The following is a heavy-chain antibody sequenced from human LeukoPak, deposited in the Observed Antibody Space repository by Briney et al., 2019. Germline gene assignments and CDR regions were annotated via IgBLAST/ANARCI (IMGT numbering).Heavy chain of an antibody. CDR3: ARVGYDILTGYLDAFDI. V-gene: IGHV4-61*02. Sequence: SETLSLTYAVSGGSISSGSYYWSWIRQPAGKGLEWIGRIYTSGSTNYNPSLKSRVTISVDTSKNQFSLKLSSVTAADTAVYYCARVGYDILTGYLDAFDIWGQGTMVTVSS. CDR1: GGSISSGSYY. D-gene: IGHD3-9*01. J-gene: IGHJ3*02. CDR2: IYTSGST.